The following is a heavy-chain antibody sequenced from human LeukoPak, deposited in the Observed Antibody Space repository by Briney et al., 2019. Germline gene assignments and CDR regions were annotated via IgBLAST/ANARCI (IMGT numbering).Heavy chain of an antibody. CDR1: GFTFSDYY. Sequence: GGSLRLSCAASGFTFSDYYMSWIRQAPGKGLEWVSYISGSSSHTNYADSVKGRFTISRDNAKNSLYLQMNSLRAEDTAVYYCARDSRSSWEPTIDYWGQGTLVTVSS. D-gene: IGHD6-13*01. CDR2: ISGSSSHT. CDR3: ARDSRSSWEPTIDY. J-gene: IGHJ4*02. V-gene: IGHV3-11*05.